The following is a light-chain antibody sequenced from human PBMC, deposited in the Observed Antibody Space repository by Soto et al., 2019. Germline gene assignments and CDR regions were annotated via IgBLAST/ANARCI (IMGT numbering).Light chain of an antibody. CDR3: SSYTSRTTPV. CDR1: SSDVGGYAY. V-gene: IGLV2-14*01. Sequence: QSALTQPASVSGSPGQTITISCTGTSSDVGGYAYVSWYQQYPGKVPNLVISEVSNRPSGVSHRFSGSRSGNTASLTISGLQAEDEADYHCSSYTSRTTPVFGGGTKVTVL. J-gene: IGLJ2*01. CDR2: EVS.